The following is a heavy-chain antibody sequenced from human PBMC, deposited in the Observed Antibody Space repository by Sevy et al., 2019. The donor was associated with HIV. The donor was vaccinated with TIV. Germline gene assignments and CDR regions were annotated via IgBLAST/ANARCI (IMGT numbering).Heavy chain of an antibody. V-gene: IGHV4-4*02. CDR1: GGSISSSNW. CDR2: IYHSGST. J-gene: IGHJ4*02. CDR3: ARARAGEYYFDY. Sequence: SETLSLTCAVSGGSISSSNWWSWVRQPPGKGLEWIGEIYHSGSTNYNPSLKSRVTISVDTSKNQFSLKLSSVTAADTAVYYCARARAGEYYFDYWGQGTLVTVSS. D-gene: IGHD3-10*01.